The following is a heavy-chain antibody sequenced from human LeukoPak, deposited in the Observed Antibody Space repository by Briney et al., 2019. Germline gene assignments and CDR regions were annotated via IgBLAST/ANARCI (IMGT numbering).Heavy chain of an antibody. CDR2: INSNSGGT. V-gene: IGHV1-2*02. CDR1: GYTFTGYY. J-gene: IGHJ4*02. D-gene: IGHD3-16*01. Sequence: ASVKVSCKASGYTFTGYYMHWVRQAPGQGLEWMGWINSNSGGTNYAQKFQGRVTVTRDTSISTAYMELSRLRSDDTAVYYCARGYIWGTYPVRGPLDYWGQGTLVTVSS. CDR3: ARGYIWGTYPVRGPLDY.